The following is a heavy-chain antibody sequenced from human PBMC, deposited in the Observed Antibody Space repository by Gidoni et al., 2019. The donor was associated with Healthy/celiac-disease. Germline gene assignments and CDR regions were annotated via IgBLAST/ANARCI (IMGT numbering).Heavy chain of an antibody. CDR2: IRSKANSYAT. D-gene: IGHD6-13*01. J-gene: IGHJ4*02. CDR1: GFTFKGSA. Sequence: EVQLVESGGGLVQPGGSLKLSCAASGFTFKGSAMHWVRQASGKGLEWVGRIRSKANSYATAYAASVKGRFTISRDDSKNTAYLQMNSLKTEDTAVYYCTRPRIAAAGIISEDYWGQGTLVTVSS. CDR3: TRPRIAAAGIISEDY. V-gene: IGHV3-73*01.